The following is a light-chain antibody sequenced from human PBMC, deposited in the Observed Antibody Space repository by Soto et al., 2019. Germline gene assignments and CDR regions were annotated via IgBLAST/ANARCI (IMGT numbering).Light chain of an antibody. V-gene: IGLV2-14*01. Sequence: QSALTQPASVSGSPGQSITISCTGTSSDVGTYNYVSWYQHRPGKAPKLMIYDVSYRPSGVSNRFSGSKSVNTASLTISGLQAEDEADYYFSSYTTSNTQVFGGGTKLTVL. CDR3: SSYTTSNTQV. J-gene: IGLJ3*02. CDR1: SSDVGTYNY. CDR2: DVS.